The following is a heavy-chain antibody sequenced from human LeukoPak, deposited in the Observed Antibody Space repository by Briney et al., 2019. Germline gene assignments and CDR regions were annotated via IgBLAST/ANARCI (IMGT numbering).Heavy chain of an antibody. V-gene: IGHV3-7*01. CDR2: IKQDGSEK. CDR1: GFTFSSYW. J-gene: IGHJ4*02. CDR3: AREGNTIFGVAPWDY. Sequence: GGSLRLSCAASGFTFSSYWMSWVRQAPGKGLEWVANIKQDGSEKYYVDSVKGRFTISRDNAKNSLYLQMNSLRAEDTAVYYLAREGNTIFGVAPWDYWGQGTLVTVSS. D-gene: IGHD3-3*01.